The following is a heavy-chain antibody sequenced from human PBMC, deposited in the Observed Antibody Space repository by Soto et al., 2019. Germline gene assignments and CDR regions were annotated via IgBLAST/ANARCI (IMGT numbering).Heavy chain of an antibody. Sequence: SETLSLTXTVSGGPMSEYFWSWIRQSPGKGLEWIGYVYYLGSTDYNPSLKSRVMISVDTSKRQFSLKLSSVTVADTAIYYCARDGYDGSGSPFPAYWGPGIQVTVSS. CDR3: ARDGYDGSGSPFPAY. J-gene: IGHJ4*02. V-gene: IGHV4-59*01. CDR1: GGPMSEYF. CDR2: VYYLGST. D-gene: IGHD3-10*01.